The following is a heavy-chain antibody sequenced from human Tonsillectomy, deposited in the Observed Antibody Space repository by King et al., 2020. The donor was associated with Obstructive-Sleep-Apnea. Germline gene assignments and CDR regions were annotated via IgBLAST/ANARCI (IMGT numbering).Heavy chain of an antibody. CDR1: GFTFSNYA. D-gene: IGHD6-6*01. J-gene: IGHJ4*02. CDR2: ISVSDAIT. V-gene: IGHV3-23*04. CDR3: AKDLLQLAN. Sequence: VQLVESGGGLVQPGGSLRLSCAASGFTFSNYAMTWVRQAPGKGLEWVSGISVSDAITYYAHSVKGRFTISRDNSKNTLYLQMNSLRAEDTAVYYCAKDLLQLANWGQGTLVTVSS.